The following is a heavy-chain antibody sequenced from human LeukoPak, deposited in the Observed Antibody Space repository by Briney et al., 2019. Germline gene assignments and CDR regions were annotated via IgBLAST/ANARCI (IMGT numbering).Heavy chain of an antibody. CDR3: ARIAARQNWFDP. Sequence: PSETLSLTCTVSGGSISSSSYYWGWIRQPPGKGLEWIGSIYYSGSTYYNPSLKSRVTISVDTSKNQFSLKLSSVTAADTAVYYCARIAARQNWFDPWGQGTLVTVSS. D-gene: IGHD6-6*01. J-gene: IGHJ5*02. V-gene: IGHV4-39*07. CDR1: GGSISSSSYY. CDR2: IYYSGST.